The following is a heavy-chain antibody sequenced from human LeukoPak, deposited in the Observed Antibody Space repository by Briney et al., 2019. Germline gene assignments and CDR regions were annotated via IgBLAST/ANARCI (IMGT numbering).Heavy chain of an antibody. J-gene: IGHJ3*01. Sequence: SETLSLTCTVSGGPIRNYYWSWIRQPPGKGLEWIGYIHYTGTTNYNPSLKSRVTLSLDTSKNQFSLKVNSVTAADAAVYYCAAQHQLVNTFDFWGQGTMITVSS. CDR2: IHYTGTT. D-gene: IGHD6-6*01. CDR3: AAQHQLVNTFDF. V-gene: IGHV4-59*01. CDR1: GGPIRNYY.